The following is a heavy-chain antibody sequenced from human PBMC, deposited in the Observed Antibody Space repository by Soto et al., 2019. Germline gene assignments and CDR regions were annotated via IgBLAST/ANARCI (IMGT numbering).Heavy chain of an antibody. CDR1: GFTVSSYG. CDR2: VSYDGSYA. CDR3: VKDRLELWSGFPLYDH. Sequence: QVQLVESGGGVVQPGRSLRLSCEASGFTVSSYGINWVRQAPGKGLEWVAVVSYDGSYAYYADSVKGRFNVSRENSKKTVYLQMSSLRAEDTAVYYCVKDRLELWSGFPLYDHWGQGTLVTVSS. V-gene: IGHV3-30*18. J-gene: IGHJ5*02. D-gene: IGHD3-3*01.